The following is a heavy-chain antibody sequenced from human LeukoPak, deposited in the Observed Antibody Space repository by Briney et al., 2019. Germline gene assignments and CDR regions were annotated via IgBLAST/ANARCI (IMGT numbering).Heavy chain of an antibody. CDR1: GGSFSGYY. J-gene: IGHJ4*02. CDR3: ARGQAAVASEGFDY. Sequence: NPSETLSLTCAVYGGSFSGYYWSWIRQPPGKGLEWIGEINHSESPNYNPSLKSRLTISVDTSKNQFSLKLNSVTAADTAVYYCARGQAAVASEGFDYWGQGTLVTVSS. CDR2: INHSESP. D-gene: IGHD6-19*01. V-gene: IGHV4-34*01.